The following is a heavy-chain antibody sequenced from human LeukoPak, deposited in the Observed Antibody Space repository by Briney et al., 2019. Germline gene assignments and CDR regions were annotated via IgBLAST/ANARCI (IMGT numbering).Heavy chain of an antibody. CDR2: ISYDGSNK. CDR1: GFTFSSYA. D-gene: IGHD6-13*01. V-gene: IGHV3-30*01. Sequence: GGSLRLSCAASGFTFSSYAMPWVRQAPGKGLEWVAVISYDGSNKYYADSVKGRFTISRDNSKNTLYLQMNSLRAEDTAVYYCARDPGYSSSWRHYYYYYMDVWGKGTTVTVSS. CDR3: ARDPGYSSSWRHYYYYYMDV. J-gene: IGHJ6*03.